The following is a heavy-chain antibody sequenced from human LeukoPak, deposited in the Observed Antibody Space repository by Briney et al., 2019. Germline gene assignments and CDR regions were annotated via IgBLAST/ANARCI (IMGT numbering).Heavy chain of an antibody. CDR3: ARETEDSSAWYVGSSYNWFDP. Sequence: ASVKVSCKASGGTFSSYAISWVRQAPGQGLEWMGGIIPIFGTANYAQKFQGRVTITADKSTSTAYMELSSLRSEDTAVYYCARETEDSSAWYVGSSYNWFDPWGQGTLVTVSS. CDR1: GGTFSSYA. V-gene: IGHV1-69*06. CDR2: IIPIFGTA. J-gene: IGHJ5*02. D-gene: IGHD6-19*01.